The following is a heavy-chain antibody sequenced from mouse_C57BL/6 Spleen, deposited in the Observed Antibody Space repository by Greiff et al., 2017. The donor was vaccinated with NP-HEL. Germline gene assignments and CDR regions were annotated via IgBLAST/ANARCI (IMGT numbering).Heavy chain of an antibody. V-gene: IGHV1-50*01. J-gene: IGHJ2*01. CDR2: IDPSDSYT. Sequence: QVQLQHPGAELVKPGASVKLSCKASGYTFTSYWMQWVKQRPGQGLEWIGEIDPSDSYTNYNQKFKGKATLTVDTSSSTAYMQLSSLTSEDSAVYYCARHYGSSGGYWGQGTTLTVSS. D-gene: IGHD1-1*01. CDR3: ARHYGSSGGY. CDR1: GYTFTSYW.